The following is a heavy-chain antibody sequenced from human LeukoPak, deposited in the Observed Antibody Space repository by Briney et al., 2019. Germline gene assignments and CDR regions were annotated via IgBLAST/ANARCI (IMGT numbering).Heavy chain of an antibody. J-gene: IGHJ4*02. Sequence: GGSLRLSCAASGFTSSTTWLHWVRQTPGEGLVWVSRMNSDGSTTNYADSVKGRFTISRDNAKSTLYLQMNNLRVEDTAVYYCATAGNYRFDNWGQGTLVTVSP. D-gene: IGHD1-7*01. V-gene: IGHV3-74*01. CDR3: ATAGNYRFDN. CDR2: MNSDGSTT. CDR1: GFTSSTTW.